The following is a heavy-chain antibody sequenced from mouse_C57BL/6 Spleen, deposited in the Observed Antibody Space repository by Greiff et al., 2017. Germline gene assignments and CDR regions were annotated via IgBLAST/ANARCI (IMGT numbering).Heavy chain of an antibody. V-gene: IGHV5-9*01. CDR3: ARHAMVNFDY. Sequence: EVQLVESGGGLVKPGGSLKLSCAASGFTFSSYTMSWVRQTPEKRLEWVATISGGGGNTYYPDSVKGRFTISRDNAKNTLYLQMSSLRSEDTALYYCARHAMVNFDYWGQGTTLTVSS. J-gene: IGHJ2*01. CDR1: GFTFSSYT. CDR2: ISGGGGNT. D-gene: IGHD2-3*01.